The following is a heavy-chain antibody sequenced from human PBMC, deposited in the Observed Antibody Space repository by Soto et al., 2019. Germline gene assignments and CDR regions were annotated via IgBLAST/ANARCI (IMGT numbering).Heavy chain of an antibody. D-gene: IGHD3-16*01. CDR2: INNDETTT. V-gene: IGHV3-74*01. CDR3: ASGVVGGVIVH. CDR1: GFAFRSYW. Sequence: EVQLVESGGGLVQPGGSLRLSCAASGFAFRSYWMHWVRQVPGKGLVWVSRINNDETTTNYADSVKGRFTISRDNAENTLYLQMNSLRVEDTAVYYCASGVVGGVIVHWGQGTLVTVPS. J-gene: IGHJ5*02.